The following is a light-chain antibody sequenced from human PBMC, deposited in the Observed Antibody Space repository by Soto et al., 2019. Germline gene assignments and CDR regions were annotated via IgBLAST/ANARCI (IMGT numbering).Light chain of an antibody. CDR2: EVS. V-gene: IGLV2-14*01. J-gene: IGLJ2*01. Sequence: QSVLTQPASVSGSPGQSITISCTGTSSDVGGYNYVSWYQRHPGKAPKLMIYEVSNRPSGVSNRFSGSKSGNTASLTISGLQAEDEADYYCSSYTSSSTRDVVFGGGTKVTVL. CDR3: SSYTSSSTRDVV. CDR1: SSDVGGYNY.